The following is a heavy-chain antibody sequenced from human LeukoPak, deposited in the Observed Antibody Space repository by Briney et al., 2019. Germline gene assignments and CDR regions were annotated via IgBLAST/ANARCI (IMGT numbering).Heavy chain of an antibody. J-gene: IGHJ6*03. CDR3: ARDQPTWWEDGYYMDV. Sequence: PGGSLRLSCAASGFTFSSYAMHWVRQAPGHGLEWVAVISYDGSNKYYADSVKGRFTISRDNSKNTLYLQMNSLRPEDTAVYYCARDQPTWWEDGYYMDVWGKGTTVTVSS. V-gene: IGHV3-30*04. D-gene: IGHD1-26*01. CDR1: GFTFSSYA. CDR2: ISYDGSNK.